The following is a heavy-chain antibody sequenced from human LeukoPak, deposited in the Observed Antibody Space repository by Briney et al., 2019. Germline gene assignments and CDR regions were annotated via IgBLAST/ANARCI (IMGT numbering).Heavy chain of an antibody. D-gene: IGHD3-10*01. CDR3: AREVESDHGSGSPFDY. CDR1: GYTFTGYY. Sequence: ASVKVSCKASGYTFTGYYMHWVRQAPGQGLEWMGWINPNSGGTNYAQKFQGWVTMTRDTSISTAYMELSRLRSDDTAVYYCAREVESDHGSGSPFDYWGQGTLVTVSS. J-gene: IGHJ4*02. V-gene: IGHV1-2*04. CDR2: INPNSGGT.